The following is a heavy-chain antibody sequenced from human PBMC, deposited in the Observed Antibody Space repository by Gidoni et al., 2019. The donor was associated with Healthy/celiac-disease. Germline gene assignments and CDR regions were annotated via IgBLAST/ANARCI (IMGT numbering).Heavy chain of an antibody. Sequence: EVQLVESGGGLVQPGGSLRLSCAASGFTFSSYWMSWVRQAPGKGLEWVANIKQDGSEKYYVDSVKGRFTSSRDNAKNSLYLQMNSLRAEDTAVYYCAREDRGYSYGVDYWGQGTLVTVSS. V-gene: IGHV3-7*05. CDR1: GFTFSSYW. CDR2: IKQDGSEK. J-gene: IGHJ4*02. CDR3: AREDRGYSYGVDY. D-gene: IGHD5-18*01.